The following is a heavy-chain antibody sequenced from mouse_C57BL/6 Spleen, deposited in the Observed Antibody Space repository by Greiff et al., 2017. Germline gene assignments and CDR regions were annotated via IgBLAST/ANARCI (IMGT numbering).Heavy chain of an antibody. CDR2: INPNNGGT. CDR1: GYTFTDYN. Sequence: EVQLQQSGPELVKPGASVKIPCKASGYTFTDYNMDWVKQSHGKSLEWIGDINPNNGGTIYNQKFKGKATLTVDKSSSTAYMELRSLTSEDTAVYYCARSRIYYGSSEERFAYWGQGTLVTVSA. D-gene: IGHD1-1*01. J-gene: IGHJ3*01. V-gene: IGHV1-18*01. CDR3: ARSRIYYGSSEERFAY.